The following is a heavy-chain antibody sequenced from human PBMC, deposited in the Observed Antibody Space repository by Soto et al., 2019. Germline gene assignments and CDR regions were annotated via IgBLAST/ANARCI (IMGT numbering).Heavy chain of an antibody. V-gene: IGHV3-33*01. CDR1: GFTCSRYG. CDR2: IWYDGSNK. CDR3: ARDQSSGWPLPDY. D-gene: IGHD6-19*01. Sequence: GVSLRLSCAASGFTCSRYGMQWVRQAPGKGLEWVAVIWYDGSNKYYADSVKGRFTISRDNSKNTLYLQMNSLRAEDTAVYYCARDQSSGWPLPDYWGQGTLVTVSS. J-gene: IGHJ4*02.